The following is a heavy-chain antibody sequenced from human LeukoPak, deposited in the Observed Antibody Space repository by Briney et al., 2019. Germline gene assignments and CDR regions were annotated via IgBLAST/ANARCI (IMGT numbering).Heavy chain of an antibody. CDR1: GGSISSGGYY. V-gene: IGHV4-31*03. CDR2: IYYSGST. J-gene: IGHJ5*01. Sequence: PSETLSLTCTVSGGSISSGGYYWSWIRQHPGKGLEWIGYIYYSGSTYYNPSLKSRVTISVDTSKNQFSLKLSSVTAADTAVYYCARGHLRLERRSWFDSWGQGTLVTVSS. D-gene: IGHD1-1*01. CDR3: ARGHLRLERRSWFDS.